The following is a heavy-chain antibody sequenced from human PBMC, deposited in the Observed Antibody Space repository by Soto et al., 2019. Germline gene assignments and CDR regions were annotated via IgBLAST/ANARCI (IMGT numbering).Heavy chain of an antibody. D-gene: IGHD3-16*02. CDR2: IIPVFGTA. Sequence: QVQLVQSGAEVKKPGSSVKVSCKASGGTFSRFAISWVRQAPGQGLEWVGGIIPVFGTANYAHKFRGRATITADESTTTAHMELSSLRSDDTAVYYCARGWGLRLGELSFFDYWGQGTPVTVSS. CDR1: GGTFSRFA. J-gene: IGHJ4*02. CDR3: ARGWGLRLGELSFFDY. V-gene: IGHV1-69*01.